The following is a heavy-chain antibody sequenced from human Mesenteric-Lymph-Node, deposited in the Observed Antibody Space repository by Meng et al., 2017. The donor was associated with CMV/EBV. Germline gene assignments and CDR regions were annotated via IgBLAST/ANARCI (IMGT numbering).Heavy chain of an antibody. CDR2: VSAHNGNT. Sequence: ASVKVSCKASGYTFINYGISWLRQAPGQGLEWMGWVSAHNGNTKYSQKFQDRVTMTTHTSTSTAYMGLRSLTSDDTAVYYCARDPAVVPEPIFSNWFDPWGQGTLVTVSS. V-gene: IGHV1-18*01. CDR1: GYTFINYG. J-gene: IGHJ5*02. D-gene: IGHD2-2*01. CDR3: ARDPAVVPEPIFSNWFDP.